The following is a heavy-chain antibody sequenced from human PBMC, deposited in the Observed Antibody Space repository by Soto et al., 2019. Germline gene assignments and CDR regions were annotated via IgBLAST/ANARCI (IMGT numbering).Heavy chain of an antibody. Sequence: GSLRLSCAASGFAFSNYAMSWVRQAPGKGLEWVSGIGGRGTSSYYADSVKGRFAISRDNSYNTLFLQLHSLRAEDTAVYYCAKSRYADSSGDYYDFWGQGTRVTVSS. D-gene: IGHD3-22*01. CDR3: AKSRYADSSGDYYDF. CDR1: GFAFSNYA. V-gene: IGHV3-23*01. CDR2: IGGRGTSS. J-gene: IGHJ4*02.